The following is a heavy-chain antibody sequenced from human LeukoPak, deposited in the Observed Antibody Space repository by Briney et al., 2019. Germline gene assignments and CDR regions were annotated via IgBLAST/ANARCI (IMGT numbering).Heavy chain of an antibody. CDR2: VSGSGGST. V-gene: IGHV3-23*01. J-gene: IGHJ4*02. CDR1: GFTFSSYA. D-gene: IGHD1-26*01. Sequence: GGSLRLSCAASGFTFSSYAMSWVRQAPGKGLEWVSTVSGSGGSTYYADSVKGRFTISRDNSKNTLYLQMNSLRAEDTAVYYCARVSVGALDYWGQGTLVTVSS. CDR3: ARVSVGALDY.